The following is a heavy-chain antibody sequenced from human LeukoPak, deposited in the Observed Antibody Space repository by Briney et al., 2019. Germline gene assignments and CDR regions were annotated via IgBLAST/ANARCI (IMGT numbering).Heavy chain of an antibody. D-gene: IGHD6-19*01. V-gene: IGHV4-4*07. CDR2: IHTSGST. Sequence: PSETLSLTCTVSGGSISNYHWSWIRQPAGKGLEWIGQIHTSGSTNYNPPLKSRVTMSIDTTEDQVSLTIRSVTAADKAFYYCARREISSGWSFDYWGQGTLVTVSS. CDR3: ARREISSGWSFDY. CDR1: GGSISNYH. J-gene: IGHJ4*02.